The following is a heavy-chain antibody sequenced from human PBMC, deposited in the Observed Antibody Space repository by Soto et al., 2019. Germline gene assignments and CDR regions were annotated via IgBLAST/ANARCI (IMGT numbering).Heavy chain of an antibody. D-gene: IGHD4-17*01. CDR1: GFTFTNYW. CDR2: INADGSYA. CDR3: ARECTTAETPGDDFDY. J-gene: IGHJ4*02. V-gene: IGHV3-74*01. Sequence: GGSLRLSCAASGFTFTNYWMHWVRQVPGKGLVWVSRINADGSYASYADFVKGRFTISRDNSRNTVHLQMNSLSAEDTAVYYCARECTTAETPGDDFDYWGQGIQVTVYS.